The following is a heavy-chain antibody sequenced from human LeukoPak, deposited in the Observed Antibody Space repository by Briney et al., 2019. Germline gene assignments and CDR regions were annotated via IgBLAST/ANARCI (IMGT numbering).Heavy chain of an antibody. CDR1: GFTFSSYG. CDR3: AAPIRFLEWLFDY. Sequence: SGGSLRLSCAASGFTFSSYGMHWVRQAPGKGLEWVAVISYDGSNKYYADSVKGRFTISRDNSKNTLYLQMNSLRAEDTAVYYCAAPIRFLEWLFDYWGQGTLVTVSS. CDR2: ISYDGSNK. D-gene: IGHD3-3*01. J-gene: IGHJ4*02. V-gene: IGHV3-30*03.